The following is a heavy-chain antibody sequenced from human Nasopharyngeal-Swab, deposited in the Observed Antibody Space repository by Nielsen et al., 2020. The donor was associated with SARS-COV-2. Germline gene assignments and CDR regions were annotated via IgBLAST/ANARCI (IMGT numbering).Heavy chain of an antibody. CDR3: ARSGTTKYGLDV. Sequence: SEPLSLTCSVSGGSISGYFLSWIRQPAGEGLEWIGRVYTSGSTNYNPSLKSRVTISIDMSKNQFSLELRSVTAEDTAFYYCARSGTTKYGLDVWGQGTTVIVSS. CDR1: GGSISGYF. CDR2: VYTSGST. J-gene: IGHJ6*01. D-gene: IGHD1-1*01. V-gene: IGHV4-4*07.